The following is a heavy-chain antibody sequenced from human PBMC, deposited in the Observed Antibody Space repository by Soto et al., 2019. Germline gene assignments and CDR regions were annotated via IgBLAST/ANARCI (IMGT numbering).Heavy chain of an antibody. V-gene: IGHV3-23*01. J-gene: IGHJ3*02. D-gene: IGHD3-16*01. CDR1: GFTFSSYS. CDR2: ISGSGGST. CDR3: ASGGRTDAFDI. Sequence: PXVCLRLSCAASGFTFSSYSMSWVRQAPGKGLEWVSAISGSGGSTYYADSVKGRFTISRDNSKNTLYLQMNSLRAEDTAVYYCASGGRTDAFDICGQGTMVTVSS.